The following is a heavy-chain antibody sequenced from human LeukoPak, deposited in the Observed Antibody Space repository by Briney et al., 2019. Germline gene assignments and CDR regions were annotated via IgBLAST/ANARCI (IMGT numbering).Heavy chain of an antibody. Sequence: PSETLSLTRTVSGGSISSGDYYWSWIRQPPGKGLEWIGYIYYSGSTYYNPSLKSRVTISVDTSKNRFSLKLSSVTAADTAVYYCARDFRDIVVVPAAPPRYYYYYYMDVWGKGITVTVSS. V-gene: IGHV4-30-4*08. J-gene: IGHJ6*03. CDR1: GGSISSGDYY. CDR2: IYYSGST. D-gene: IGHD2-2*01. CDR3: ARDFRDIVVVPAAPPRYYYYYYMDV.